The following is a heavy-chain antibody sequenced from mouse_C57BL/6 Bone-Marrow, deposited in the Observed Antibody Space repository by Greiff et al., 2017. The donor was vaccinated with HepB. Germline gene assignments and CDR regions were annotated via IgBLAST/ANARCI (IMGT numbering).Heavy chain of an antibody. Sequence: EVKLMESGGGLVKPGGSLKLSCAASGFTFSDYGMHWVRQAPEKGLEWVAYISSGSSTIYYADTVKGRFTISRDNAKNTLFLQMTSLRSEDTAMYYWARPGYYGPWFAYWGQGTLVTVSA. CDR3: ARPGYYGPWFAY. D-gene: IGHD1-1*01. J-gene: IGHJ3*01. V-gene: IGHV5-17*01. CDR2: ISSGSSTI. CDR1: GFTFSDYG.